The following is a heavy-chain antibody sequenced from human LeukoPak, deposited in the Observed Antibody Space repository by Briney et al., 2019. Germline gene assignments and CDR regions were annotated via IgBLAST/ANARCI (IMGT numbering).Heavy chain of an antibody. J-gene: IGHJ4*02. D-gene: IGHD6-19*01. CDR2: FDPEDGET. CDR3: ATSIAVAGFSFDY. V-gene: IGHV1-24*01. CDR1: GYTLTELS. Sequence: ASVKVSCKVSGYTLTELSMHWVRQAPGKGLEWMGGFDPEDGETIYAQKFQGRVTMTEDTSTDTAYMELSSLRSEDTAVYYCATSIAVAGFSFDYWGQETLVTVSS.